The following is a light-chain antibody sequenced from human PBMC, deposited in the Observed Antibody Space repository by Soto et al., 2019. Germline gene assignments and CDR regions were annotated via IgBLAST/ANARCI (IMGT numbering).Light chain of an antibody. V-gene: IGKV3-11*01. J-gene: IGKJ5*01. CDR1: QSVSSY. Sequence: QRPPSLSLSTGESAIRSFRASQSVSSYLAWYQQKPGQAPRLLIYDASNRATGIPARFSGSGSGTDFTLTISSLEPEDCAVYYCQQRSNWPTFGQGRRLEVK. CDR2: DAS. CDR3: QQRSNWPT.